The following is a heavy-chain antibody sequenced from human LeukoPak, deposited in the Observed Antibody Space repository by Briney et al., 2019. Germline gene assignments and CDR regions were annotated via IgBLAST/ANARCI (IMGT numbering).Heavy chain of an antibody. Sequence: GGSLRLSCAASGFTFSSYNMNWVRQAPGKGLEWVSSISSSSYIYYADSVKGRFTISRDNAKNSLYLQMNSLRVEDTAVYYCARAPTFSGWFDYWGQGTLVTVSS. CDR1: GFTFSSYN. V-gene: IGHV3-21*01. J-gene: IGHJ4*02. D-gene: IGHD6-19*01. CDR2: ISSSSYI. CDR3: ARAPTFSGWFDY.